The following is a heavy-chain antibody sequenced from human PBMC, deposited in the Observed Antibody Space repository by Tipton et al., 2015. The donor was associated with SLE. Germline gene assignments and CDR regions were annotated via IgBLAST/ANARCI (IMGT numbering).Heavy chain of an antibody. CDR2: VYYSGAT. V-gene: IGHV4-39*01. Sequence: ESLRLSCTVSGGSIGSSSHYWGWIRQPPGKGLEWIGSVYYSGATYYNPSLKRRATISVNTSKNQFSLKLTSVTAADTAVYYCASPSTTDYYNYMDVWGKGTTVTVSS. CDR3: ASPSTTDYYNYMDV. J-gene: IGHJ6*03. CDR1: GGSIGSSSHY. D-gene: IGHD2-2*01.